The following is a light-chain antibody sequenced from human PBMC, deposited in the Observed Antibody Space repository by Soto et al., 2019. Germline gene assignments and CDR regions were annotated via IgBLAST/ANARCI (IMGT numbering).Light chain of an antibody. CDR2: RNN. V-gene: IGLV1-40*01. J-gene: IGLJ3*02. Sequence: QSVLTQPPSVSGAIGQRVTISCTGSSSNIGAGYDVHWYQQLPGTAPKLLIYRNNNRPSGVPDRFSGSKSGTSASLAITGLQAEDEADYYCHSYDSSLSGSVFGGGTKLTVL. CDR3: HSYDSSLSGSV. CDR1: SSNIGAGYD.